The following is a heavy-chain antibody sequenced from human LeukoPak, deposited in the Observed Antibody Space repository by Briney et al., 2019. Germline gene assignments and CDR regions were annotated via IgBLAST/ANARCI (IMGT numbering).Heavy chain of an antibody. Sequence: PGGSLRLSCAASGFPVSSNYMSWVRQAPGKGLEWVSVIYSGGSTYYADSVKGRFTISRDNSKNTLYLQMNSLRAEDTAVYYCARGVVVIDDAFDIWGQGTMVTVSS. CDR3: ARGVVVIDDAFDI. J-gene: IGHJ3*02. CDR1: GFPVSSNY. V-gene: IGHV3-53*01. D-gene: IGHD3-22*01. CDR2: IYSGGST.